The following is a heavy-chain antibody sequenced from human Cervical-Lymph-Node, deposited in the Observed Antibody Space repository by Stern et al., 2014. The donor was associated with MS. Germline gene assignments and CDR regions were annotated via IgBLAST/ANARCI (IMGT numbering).Heavy chain of an antibody. CDR2: INPDSGDT. J-gene: IGHJ4*02. V-gene: IGHV1-8*01. CDR1: GYTFTSYD. Sequence: QVQLGQSGAEVKKPGASVKVSCKTSGYTFTSYDINWVRQASGQGLEWMGWINPDSGDTGYAPKLQGRLTITRDTSISTAYMELTTLRSEDTAVYGCAKAWDSWGQGTLVIVSS. CDR3: AKAWDS.